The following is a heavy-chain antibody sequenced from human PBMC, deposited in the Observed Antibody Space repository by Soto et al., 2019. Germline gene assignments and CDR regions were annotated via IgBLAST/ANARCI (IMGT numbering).Heavy chain of an antibody. V-gene: IGHV3-33*01. J-gene: IGHJ3*02. CDR2: IWYDGTNK. CDR3: AIDIGYQTSMWTYAFDI. D-gene: IGHD6-25*01. CDR1: GFTFSSCG. Sequence: GGSLRLSCAASGFTFSSCGMHWVRQAPGKGLEWVAVIWYDGTNKYYVDSVKGRFTISKDNSKNTLYLQMNSLIAEDTAIYYCAIDIGYQTSMWTYAFDIWGQGTMVTVSS.